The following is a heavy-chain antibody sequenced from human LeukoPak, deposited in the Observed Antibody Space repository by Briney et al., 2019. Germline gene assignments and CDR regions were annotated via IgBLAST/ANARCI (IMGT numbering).Heavy chain of an antibody. CDR2: IYHSGST. D-gene: IGHD1-14*01. CDR3: ARDRKYYYHMDV. J-gene: IGHJ6*03. Sequence: SETLSLTCTVSGGSISSATYYWGWIRQPPGKGLEWIGSIYHSGSTYYNPSLKSRVTISVDTSKNQFSLRLSSLTAADTALYYCARDRKYYYHMDVWGKGTTVTVSS. V-gene: IGHV4-39*07. CDR1: GGSISSATYY.